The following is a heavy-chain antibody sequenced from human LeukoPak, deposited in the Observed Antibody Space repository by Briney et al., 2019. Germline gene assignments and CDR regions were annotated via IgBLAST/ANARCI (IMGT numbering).Heavy chain of an antibody. Sequence: TGGSLRLSCAASGFTVSSNYMSWVRQAPGKGLEWVSYISSSGSSIYYADSVKGRFTISRDNAKNSLYLQMNSLRGEDTALYYCARETATTGADYWGQGTLVTVSS. CDR1: GFTVSSNY. D-gene: IGHD1-14*01. J-gene: IGHJ4*02. V-gene: IGHV3-11*04. CDR3: ARETATTGADY. CDR2: ISSSGSSI.